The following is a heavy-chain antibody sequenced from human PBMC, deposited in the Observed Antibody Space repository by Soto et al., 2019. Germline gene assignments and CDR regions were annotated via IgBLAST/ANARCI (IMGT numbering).Heavy chain of an antibody. CDR3: TTTKGRLSPPTNDY. CDR1: GFTFTNAW. CDR2: IKSKTDGGTI. Sequence: EVQLVESGGGLVKPGGSLRVSCTTSGFTFTNAWMSWVRQAPGKGLEWVGRIKSKTDGGTIDYAAPVKGRFTISREDSKNTLYLQMNAVQAEDTAVYYCTTTKGRLSPPTNDYWGQGTLVTVSS. V-gene: IGHV3-15*01. J-gene: IGHJ4*02. D-gene: IGHD2-8*01.